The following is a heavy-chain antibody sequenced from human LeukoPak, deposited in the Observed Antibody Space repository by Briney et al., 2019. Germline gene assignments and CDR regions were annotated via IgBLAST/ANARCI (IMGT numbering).Heavy chain of an antibody. CDR3: ARDISPYSYESSGYYHDALDI. CDR2: IIPIFGTP. V-gene: IGHV1-69*06. CDR1: GGTFSSYA. J-gene: IGHJ3*02. Sequence: ASVKVSCKASGGTFSSYAITWVRQAPGQGLEWMGGIIPIFGTPNYAQKFQGRVTISADKSMSTAYMELSSLRSEDTALYYCARDISPYSYESSGYYHDALDIWGQGTMVTVS. D-gene: IGHD3-22*01.